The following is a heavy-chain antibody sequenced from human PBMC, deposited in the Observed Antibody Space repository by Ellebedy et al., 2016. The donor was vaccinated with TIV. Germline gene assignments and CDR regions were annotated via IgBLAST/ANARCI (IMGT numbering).Heavy chain of an antibody. V-gene: IGHV3-23*01. CDR2: ISGSGGST. CDR3: TTDLNSDY. CDR1: GFTFSSYA. J-gene: IGHJ4*02. Sequence: LSLTCAASGFTFSSYAMSWVRQAPGKGLEWVSAISGSGGSTYYADSVKGRFTISRDNSKNTLYLQMNSLRAEDTAVYYCTTDLNSDYWGQGTLVTVSS. D-gene: IGHD4-23*01.